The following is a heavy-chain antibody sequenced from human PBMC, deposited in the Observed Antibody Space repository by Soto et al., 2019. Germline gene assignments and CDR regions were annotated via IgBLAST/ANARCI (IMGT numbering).Heavy chain of an antibody. V-gene: IGHV3-30*03. D-gene: IGHD3-10*01. Sequence: QVQLVESGGGVVQPGRSLRLSCAVSGFTVSTSGMHWVRQAPGKGLEWVAVISRDGGTKFYADSVKGRFTISRDNSRNTLFLEMNSLRGDDMAVYYCTDEVASGSWGQGTLVTVSS. CDR2: ISRDGGTK. CDR1: GFTVSTSG. J-gene: IGHJ5*02. CDR3: TDEVASGS.